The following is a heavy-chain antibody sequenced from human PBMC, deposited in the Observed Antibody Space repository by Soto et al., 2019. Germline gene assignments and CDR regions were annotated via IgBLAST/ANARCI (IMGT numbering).Heavy chain of an antibody. CDR3: AKHYSGSSTTCFDAFDF. Sequence: PGGSLRLSCAASGFTFSSYAMSWVRQAPGKGLEWVSAISGSGGDTYYADSVQGRFTISRDNSKNTLYLKMSSLRAEDTAVYYCAKHYSGSSTTCFDAFDFWGQGTTVT. D-gene: IGHD2-2*01. V-gene: IGHV3-23*01. J-gene: IGHJ3*01. CDR1: GFTFSSYA. CDR2: ISGSGGDT.